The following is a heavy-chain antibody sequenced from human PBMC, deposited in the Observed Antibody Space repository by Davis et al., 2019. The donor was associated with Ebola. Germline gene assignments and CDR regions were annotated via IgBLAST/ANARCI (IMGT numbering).Heavy chain of an antibody. CDR2: INAGNGNT. V-gene: IGHV1-3*01. D-gene: IGHD3-3*01. CDR3: ARDPLLNDLWSGDPTYYFDY. CDR1: AYTLTSYA. Sequence: AASVQVSCNASAYTLTSYAMHWVRQAPGHRLAWMGRINAGNGNTKYSQKFQGRVTITRDTSASTAYMELSSLRSEDTAVYYCARDPLLNDLWSGDPTYYFDYGGQGTLVTVSS. J-gene: IGHJ4*02.